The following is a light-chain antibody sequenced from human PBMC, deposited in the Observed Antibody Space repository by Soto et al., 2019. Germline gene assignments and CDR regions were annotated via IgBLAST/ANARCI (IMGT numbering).Light chain of an antibody. Sequence: EIVLTQSPGTLSLSNGERATLSCRASQSVSSSYLAWYQQKPGQAPRLLIYGASSRATGIPDRFSGSGSGTDFTLTISSLQAEDVAVYYCQEDYSPPLTFGQVTRLEI. CDR1: QSVSSSY. CDR2: GAS. V-gene: IGKV3-20*01. CDR3: QEDYSPPLT. J-gene: IGKJ5*01.